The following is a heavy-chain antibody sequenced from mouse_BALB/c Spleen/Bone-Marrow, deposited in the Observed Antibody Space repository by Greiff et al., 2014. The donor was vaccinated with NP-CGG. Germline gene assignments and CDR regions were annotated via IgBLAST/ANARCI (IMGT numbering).Heavy chain of an antibody. J-gene: IGHJ4*01. Sequence: EVKLVESGGGLVKPGGSLKLSCAASGFTFSSYTMSWVRQTPEKRLEWVATISSGGSYTYYPDSVKGRFTISRDDAKNTLYLQMSSLKSEDTAMYYCTRDGKGNYDYAMDYWGQGTSVTVSP. CDR3: TRDGKGNYDYAMDY. CDR2: ISSGGSYT. D-gene: IGHD2-1*01. CDR1: GFTFSSYT. V-gene: IGHV5-6-4*01.